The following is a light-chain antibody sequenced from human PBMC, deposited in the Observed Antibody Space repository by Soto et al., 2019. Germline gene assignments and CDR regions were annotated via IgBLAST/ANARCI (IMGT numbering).Light chain of an antibody. V-gene: IGKV3-20*01. CDR3: QQYGSSIT. CDR1: QSVKSSY. CDR2: GTS. J-gene: IGKJ5*01. Sequence: EIVMTQSPATLSLSPVERATLPCRASQSVKSSYLAWYQHKPGQAPRLLIYGTSSRATGIPDRFSGSGSGTDFTLTISRLEPEDFAVYYCQQYGSSITFGQGTRLEI.